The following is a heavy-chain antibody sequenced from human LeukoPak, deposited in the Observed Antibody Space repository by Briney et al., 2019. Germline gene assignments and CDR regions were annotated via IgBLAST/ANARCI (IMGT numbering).Heavy chain of an antibody. D-gene: IGHD6-13*01. CDR1: GGSISSSSYY. J-gene: IGHJ4*02. CDR2: IYYSGST. V-gene: IGHV4-39*07. CDR3: ARDQGQQLDSYFDY. Sequence: SETLSLTCTVSGGSISSSSYYWGWIRQPPGKGLEWIGSIYYSGSTYYNPSLKSRVTISVDTSKNQFSLKLSSVTAADTAVYYCARDQGQQLDSYFDYWGQGTLVTVSS.